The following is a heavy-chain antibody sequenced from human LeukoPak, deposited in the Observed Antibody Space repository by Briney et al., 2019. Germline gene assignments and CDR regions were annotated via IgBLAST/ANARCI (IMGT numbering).Heavy chain of an antibody. J-gene: IGHJ1*01. CDR1: GGSINNYY. Sequence: PSETLSLTCTVSGGSINNYYWSCIRRPAGKGLEWLGRLYTSGSTTYNPSLKSRATMSVDTSKNQFSLKLSSVTAADTALYYCAGDDGGNSKYFHSWGQGTLVTVSS. D-gene: IGHD4-23*01. CDR2: LYTSGST. V-gene: IGHV4-4*07. CDR3: AGDDGGNSKYFHS.